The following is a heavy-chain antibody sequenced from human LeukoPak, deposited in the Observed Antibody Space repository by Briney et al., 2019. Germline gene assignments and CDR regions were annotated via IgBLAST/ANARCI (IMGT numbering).Heavy chain of an antibody. CDR3: ARDLSRGSGYNDY. Sequence: GGSLGLSCAASGFPFSSYSLEGVRPAPGKGPGWVSSISSSSSYIYYADSVKGRFTISRDNAKNSLYLQMNSLRAEDTAVYYCARDLSRGSGYNDYWGQGTLVTVSS. V-gene: IGHV3-21*01. CDR2: ISSSSSYI. CDR1: GFPFSSYS. D-gene: IGHD3-22*01. J-gene: IGHJ4*02.